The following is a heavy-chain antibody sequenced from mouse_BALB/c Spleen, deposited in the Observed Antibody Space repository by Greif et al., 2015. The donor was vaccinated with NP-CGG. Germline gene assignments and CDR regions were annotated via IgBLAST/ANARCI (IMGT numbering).Heavy chain of an antibody. J-gene: IGHJ2*01. D-gene: IGHD2-1*01. Sequence: VQLVESGPGLVAPSQSLSITCTVSGFSLTSYCVHWVRQPPGKGLEWLGVIWAGGSTNYNSALMSRLSISKDNSKSQVFLKMNSLQTDDTAMYYCARDKDYGIYFDYWGQGTTLTVSS. V-gene: IGHV2-9*02. CDR2: IWAGGST. CDR3: ARDKDYGIYFDY. CDR1: GFSLTSYC.